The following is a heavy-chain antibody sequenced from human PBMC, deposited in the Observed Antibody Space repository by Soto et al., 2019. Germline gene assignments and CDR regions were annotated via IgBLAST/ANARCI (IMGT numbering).Heavy chain of an antibody. V-gene: IGHV5-51*01. CDR1: GYSFTSYW. CDR3: ARYGGEPNYYYYGMDV. J-gene: IGHJ6*02. D-gene: IGHD1-26*01. Sequence: GESLKISCKGSGYSFTSYWIGRVRPMPGKGLEWMGIIYPGDSDTRYSPAFQGQVTISADKSISTAYLQWSSLKASDSAMYYCARYGGEPNYYYYGMDVWGQGTTVTVSS. CDR2: IYPGDSDT.